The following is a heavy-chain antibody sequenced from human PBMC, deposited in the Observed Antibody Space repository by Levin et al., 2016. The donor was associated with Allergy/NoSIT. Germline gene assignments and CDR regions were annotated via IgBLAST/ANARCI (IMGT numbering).Heavy chain of an antibody. V-gene: IGHV1-69*04. Sequence: SVKVSCKASGGTFSSYAISWVRQAPGQGLEWMGRIIPILGIANYAQKFQGRVTITADKSTSTAYMELSSLRSEDTAVYYCARPSGWYRESADYWGQGTLVTVSS. CDR1: GGTFSSYA. J-gene: IGHJ4*02. CDR2: IIPILGIA. D-gene: IGHD6-19*01. CDR3: ARPSGWYRESADY.